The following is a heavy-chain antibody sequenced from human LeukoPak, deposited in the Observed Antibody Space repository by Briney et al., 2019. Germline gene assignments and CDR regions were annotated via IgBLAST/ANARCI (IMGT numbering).Heavy chain of an antibody. D-gene: IGHD6-6*01. CDR1: GGSSRGYY. CDR3: ARVVVSSIAARFGYVGVDY. CDR2: INDSGST. J-gene: IGHJ4*02. Sequence: SETLSLTCAVYGGSSRGYYWNWLWIRQSPGKGLEWIGEINDSGSTNYNPSLKSRVTISVDTSKNQFSLKLSSVTAADTAVYYCARVVVSSIAARFGYVGVDYWGQGTPVTVSS. V-gene: IGHV4-34*01.